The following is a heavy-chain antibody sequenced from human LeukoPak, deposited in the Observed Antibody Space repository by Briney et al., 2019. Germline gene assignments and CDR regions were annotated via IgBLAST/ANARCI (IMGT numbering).Heavy chain of an antibody. CDR1: GCIFSDDN. Sequence: GGSLRLSCAASGCIFSDDNMNWVRQAPGKGLEWVSYISSGSSTIYYADSVEGRFTISRDNAKNSLYLQMNSLTDEDTAVYYCAREPPGNYDSSGHYYAYFDCWGQGTLVTVSS. J-gene: IGHJ4*02. V-gene: IGHV3-48*02. D-gene: IGHD3-22*01. CDR3: AREPPGNYDSSGHYYAYFDC. CDR2: ISSGSSTI.